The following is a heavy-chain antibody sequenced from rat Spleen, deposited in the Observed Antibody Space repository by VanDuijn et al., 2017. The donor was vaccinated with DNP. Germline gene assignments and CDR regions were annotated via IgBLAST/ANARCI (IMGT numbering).Heavy chain of an antibody. V-gene: IGHV2-30*01. CDR1: GFSLTSYN. CDR2: MWAGGTT. CDR3: ARFPMDA. J-gene: IGHJ4*01. Sequence: QVQLKESGPGLVQPSQTLSLTCTVAGFSLTSYNVHWVRQPPGKGLEWLGAMWAGGTTDYNLALQSRLSIARDTSKSQVFLNMNSLQTEDTAIYFCARFPMDAWGQGASVTVSS.